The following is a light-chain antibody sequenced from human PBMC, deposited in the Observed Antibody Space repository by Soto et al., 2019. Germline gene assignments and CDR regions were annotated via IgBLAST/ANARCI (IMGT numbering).Light chain of an antibody. CDR1: QSISSW. Sequence: DIQMTQSPSTLSSSVGDRVTITCRASQSISSWLAWYQQKPGKAPKLLIYDASSVASGVPSRFSGSGSGTEFRLISSRVQHDVFASYYCQQYNSYLTFGGGTKVEIK. J-gene: IGKJ4*01. CDR2: DAS. CDR3: QQYNSYLT. V-gene: IGKV1-5*01.